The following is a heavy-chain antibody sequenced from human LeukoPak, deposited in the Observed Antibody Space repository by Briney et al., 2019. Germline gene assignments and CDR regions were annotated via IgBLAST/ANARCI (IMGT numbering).Heavy chain of an antibody. D-gene: IGHD3-22*01. CDR3: ARAPYYDSSGYYYWLDI. Sequence: KPSETLSLTCAVYGGSFSGYYWSWIRQPPGKGLEWIGEINHSGSTNYNPSLKSRVTISVDTSKNQFSLKLSSVTAADTAVYYCARAPYYDSSGYYYWLDIWGQGTTVTVSS. CDR2: INHSGST. J-gene: IGHJ3*02. CDR1: GGSFSGYY. V-gene: IGHV4-34*01.